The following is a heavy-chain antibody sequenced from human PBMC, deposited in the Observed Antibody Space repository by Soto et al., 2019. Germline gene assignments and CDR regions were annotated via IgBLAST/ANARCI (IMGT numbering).Heavy chain of an antibody. CDR2: IIPILGIA. D-gene: IGHD3-10*01. CDR1: GGTFSSYT. V-gene: IGHV1-69*02. Sequence: SVKVSCKASGGTFSSYTISWVRQAPGQGLEWMGRIIPILGIANYAQKFQGRVTITADKSTSTAYMELSSLRSEDTAVYYCAIILSYYYGSGSYYNPTFDYWGQGTLVTVSS. CDR3: AIILSYYYGSGSYYNPTFDY. J-gene: IGHJ4*02.